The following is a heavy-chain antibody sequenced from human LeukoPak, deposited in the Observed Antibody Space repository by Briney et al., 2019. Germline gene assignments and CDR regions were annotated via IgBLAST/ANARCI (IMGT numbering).Heavy chain of an antibody. CDR3: ARHREMDSYEAFDM. CDR2: IVYSGST. J-gene: IGHJ3*02. Sequence: PSETLSLTCTASGGSISSYYWSWVRQPPGQGLEWIGFIVYSGSTNYNPSLKSRVTISIDTSNNQHSLKLSSVTAADTAVYYCARHREMDSYEAFDMWGQGTMVTVSS. V-gene: IGHV4-59*08. CDR1: GGSISSYY. D-gene: IGHD5-24*01.